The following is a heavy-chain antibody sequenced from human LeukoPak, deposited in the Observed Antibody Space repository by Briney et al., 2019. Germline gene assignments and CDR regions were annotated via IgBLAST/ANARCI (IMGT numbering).Heavy chain of an antibody. D-gene: IGHD3-22*01. CDR2: IYPGDSDT. Sequence: GESLKISCQGSGYSFTSYWIGWVRQMPGKGLEWMGIIYPGDSDTRYSPSFQGQVTISADKSISTAYLQWSSLKASDTAMYYCALNYYDSSGRVTDAFDIWGQGTMVTVSS. J-gene: IGHJ3*02. CDR3: ALNYYDSSGRVTDAFDI. V-gene: IGHV5-51*01. CDR1: GYSFTSYW.